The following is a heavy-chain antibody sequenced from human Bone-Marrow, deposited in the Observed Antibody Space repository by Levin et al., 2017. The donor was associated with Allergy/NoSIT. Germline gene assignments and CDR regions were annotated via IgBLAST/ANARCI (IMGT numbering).Heavy chain of an antibody. J-gene: IGHJ4*02. Sequence: GESLKISCAASGFTFSSYAMHWVRQAPGKGLEWVAVISYDGSNKYYADSVKGRFTISRDNSKNTLYLQMNSLRAEDTAVYYCARDPIGDFWSGYYSGVFDYWGQGTLVTVSS. CDR3: ARDPIGDFWSGYYSGVFDY. CDR1: GFTFSSYA. V-gene: IGHV3-30*04. D-gene: IGHD3-3*01. CDR2: ISYDGSNK.